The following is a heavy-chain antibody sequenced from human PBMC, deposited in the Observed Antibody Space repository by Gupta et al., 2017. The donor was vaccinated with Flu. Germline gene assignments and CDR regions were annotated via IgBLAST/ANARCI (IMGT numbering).Heavy chain of an antibody. J-gene: IGHJ4*02. D-gene: IGHD3-22*01. V-gene: IGHV4-39*01. CDR3: ARHVSGSDYYDSSGPTDY. CDR2: IYHRGSI. CDR1: GGSVSSSSSH. Sequence: QLQLQESGPGLVKPSETLSLTCTVSGGSVSSSSSHWGWVRQPPGKGLEWIGSIYHRGSIYYNPPLNSRVTISVDTSKNCFSLRLTSVTATDTALYYCARHVSGSDYYDSSGPTDYWGQGILVTVSS.